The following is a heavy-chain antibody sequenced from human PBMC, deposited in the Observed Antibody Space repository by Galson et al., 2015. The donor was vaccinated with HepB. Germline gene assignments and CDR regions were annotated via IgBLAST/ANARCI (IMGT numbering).Heavy chain of an antibody. D-gene: IGHD2-2*01. CDR3: ARDGGSEYQLLFSPSDYYGMDV. Sequence: SLRLSCAASGFTFSSYGMHWVRQAPGKGLEWVAVIWYDGSNKYYADSVKGRFTISRDNSKNTLYLQMNSLRAEDTAVYYCARDGGSEYQLLFSPSDYYGMDVWGQGTTVTVSS. V-gene: IGHV3-33*08. CDR2: IWYDGSNK. CDR1: GFTFSSYG. J-gene: IGHJ6*02.